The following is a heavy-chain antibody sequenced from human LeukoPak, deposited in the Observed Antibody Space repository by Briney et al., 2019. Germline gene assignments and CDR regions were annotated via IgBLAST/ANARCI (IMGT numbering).Heavy chain of an antibody. J-gene: IGHJ6*02. CDR1: GFTFSSYS. D-gene: IGHD2-21*02. Sequence: GGSLRLSCAASGFTFSSYSVNWVRQAPGEGLEWVSSISSSSGYIYYADSVKGRFTISRDNAKNSLYLQMNSLRAEDTAVYYCARDLSLVVVTAAYYGMDVWGQGTTVTVSS. CDR2: ISSSSGYI. CDR3: ARDLSLVVVTAAYYGMDV. V-gene: IGHV3-21*01.